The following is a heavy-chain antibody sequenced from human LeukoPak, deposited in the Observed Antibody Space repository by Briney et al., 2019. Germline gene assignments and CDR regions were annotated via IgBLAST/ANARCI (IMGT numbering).Heavy chain of an antibody. V-gene: IGHV1-18*01. J-gene: IGHJ3*02. CDR1: GHTFTSYG. CDR3: ARAAAGLGAFDI. Sequence: ASVKVSCKASGHTFTSYGISWVRQAPGQGLEWMGWISAYNGNTNYAQKLQGRVTMTTDTSTSTAYMELRSLRSDDTAVYYCARAAAGLGAFDIWGQGTMVTVSS. CDR2: ISAYNGNT. D-gene: IGHD6-19*01.